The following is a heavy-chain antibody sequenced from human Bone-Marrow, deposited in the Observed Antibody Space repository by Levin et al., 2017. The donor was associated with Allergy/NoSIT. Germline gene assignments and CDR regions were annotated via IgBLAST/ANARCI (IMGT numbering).Heavy chain of an antibody. J-gene: IGHJ6*02. V-gene: IGHV1-46*01. D-gene: IGHD3-3*02. Sequence: AGESLKISCKASGYSFTNCFMNWVRQAPGQGLEWMGIINPSGGSASYAQKFQGRVTMTSDTSTSTVYMEMSSLRSEDTAVYYCARATPDSFLEWSSYGMDVWGQGTTVTVSS. CDR1: GYSFTNCF. CDR3: ARATPDSFLEWSSYGMDV. CDR2: INPSGGSA.